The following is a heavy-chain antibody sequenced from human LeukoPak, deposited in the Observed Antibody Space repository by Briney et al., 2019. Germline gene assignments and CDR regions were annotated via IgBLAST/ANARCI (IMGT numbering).Heavy chain of an antibody. CDR3: AKGGTYYYGSGSPNPLYY. D-gene: IGHD3-10*01. Sequence: GGSLRLPCAASGFTFSSYGMHWVRQAPGKGLEWVAVISYDGSNKYYADSVKGRFTISRDNSKNTLYLQMNSLRAEDTAVYYCAKGGTYYYGSGSPNPLYYWGQGTLVTVSS. V-gene: IGHV3-30*18. J-gene: IGHJ4*02. CDR1: GFTFSSYG. CDR2: ISYDGSNK.